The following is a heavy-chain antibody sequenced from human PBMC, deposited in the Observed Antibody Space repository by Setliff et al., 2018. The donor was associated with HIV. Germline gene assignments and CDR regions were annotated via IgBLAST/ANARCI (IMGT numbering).Heavy chain of an antibody. CDR2: LNDSGST. CDR3: ARLAREEYCRGRTCYPNWFDP. D-gene: IGHD2-15*01. CDR1: GGSFSGYF. V-gene: IGHV4-34*01. J-gene: IGHJ5*02. Sequence: KASETLSLTCAVYGGSFSGYFWSWIRQSPRKRLEWIGELNDSGSTNYNPSLKSRVTISIDTSKNQFSLKLSSVTAADTAVYYCARLAREEYCRGRTCYPNWFDPWGPGTLVTVSS.